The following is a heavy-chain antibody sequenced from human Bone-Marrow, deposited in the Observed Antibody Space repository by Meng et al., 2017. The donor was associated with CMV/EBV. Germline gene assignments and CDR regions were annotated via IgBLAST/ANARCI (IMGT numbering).Heavy chain of an antibody. J-gene: IGHJ4*02. V-gene: IGHV4-39*07. CDR2: IYYSGST. D-gene: IGHD2-15*01. Sequence: SETLSLTCTVSGGSISSSSYYWGWIRQPPGKGLEWIGSIYYSGSTYYNPSLKSRVTISVDTSKNQFSLKLSSVTAADTAVYYCARVKVGGPSGRYFDYWGQGTLVTVSS. CDR1: GGSISSSSYY. CDR3: ARVKVGGPSGRYFDY.